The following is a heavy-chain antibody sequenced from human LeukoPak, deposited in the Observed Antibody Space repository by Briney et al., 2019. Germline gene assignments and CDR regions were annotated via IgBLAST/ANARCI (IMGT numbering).Heavy chain of an antibody. CDR1: GGSISSYY. CDR2: IYYSGST. V-gene: IGHV4-59*01. CDR3: ARDARYCSGGSCYSNYYYYYMDV. J-gene: IGHJ6*03. D-gene: IGHD2-15*01. Sequence: TSETLSLTCTVSGGSISSYYWSWIRQPPGKGLEWIGYIYYSGSTNYNPSLKSRVTISVDTSKNQFSLKLSSVTAADTAVYYCARDARYCSGGSCYSNYYYYYMDVWGKGTTVTVSS.